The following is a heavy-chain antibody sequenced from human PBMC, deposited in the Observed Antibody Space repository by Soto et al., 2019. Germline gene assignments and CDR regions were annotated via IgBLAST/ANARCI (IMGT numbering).Heavy chain of an antibody. D-gene: IGHD2-15*01. CDR1: GGSISSGGYY. V-gene: IGHV4-31*03. Sequence: SETLSLTCTVSGGSISSGGYYWSWIRQHPGKGLEWIGYIYYSGSTYYNPSLKSRVTISVDTSKNQFSLKLSSVTAADTAVYYCARARGVVVAFFDYWGQGTLVTVSS. J-gene: IGHJ4*02. CDR3: ARARGVVVAFFDY. CDR2: IYYSGST.